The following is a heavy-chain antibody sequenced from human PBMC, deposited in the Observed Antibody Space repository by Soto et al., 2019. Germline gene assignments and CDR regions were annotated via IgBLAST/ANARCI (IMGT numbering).Heavy chain of an antibody. CDR3: AKFKYSSGWYSMVNFDY. CDR1: GLNISSHA. J-gene: IGHJ4*02. D-gene: IGHD6-19*01. CDR2: ISGSGGST. Sequence: PGGPMRLSCTASGLNISSHAMSWVRKEKGKGLGWVSAISGSGGSTYYADSVKGRFTISRDNSKNTLYLQMNSLRAEDTAVYYCAKFKYSSGWYSMVNFDYWGQGTLVTVSS. V-gene: IGHV3-23*01.